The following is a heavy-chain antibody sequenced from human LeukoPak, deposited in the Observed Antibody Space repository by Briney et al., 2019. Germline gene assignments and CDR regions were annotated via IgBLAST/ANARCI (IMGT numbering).Heavy chain of an antibody. Sequence: PSETLSLTCAVSGYSISSGYYRAWIRQPPGKGLEWIGSVYHSGSTYYNPSLKSRVTISVDTSKNQFSLKLSSVTAADTAVYYCARHGNYYDTSQSDPWGQGTLVTVSS. D-gene: IGHD3-22*01. J-gene: IGHJ5*02. CDR3: ARHGNYYDTSQSDP. CDR1: GYSISSGYY. V-gene: IGHV4-38-2*01. CDR2: VYHSGST.